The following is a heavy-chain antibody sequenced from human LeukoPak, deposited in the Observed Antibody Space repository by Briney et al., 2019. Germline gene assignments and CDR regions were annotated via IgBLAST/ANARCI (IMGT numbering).Heavy chain of an antibody. V-gene: IGHV4-4*02. CDR3: ARDRDYYDSSGYSP. Sequence: SGTLSLTCAVSGGSISSSNWWSWVRQPPGKGLEWIGEIYHSGSTNYNPSLKSRVTISVDKSKNQFSLKLGSVTAADTAVYYCARDRDYYDSSGYSPWGQGTLVTVSS. CDR1: GGSISSSNW. D-gene: IGHD3-22*01. J-gene: IGHJ4*02. CDR2: IYHSGST.